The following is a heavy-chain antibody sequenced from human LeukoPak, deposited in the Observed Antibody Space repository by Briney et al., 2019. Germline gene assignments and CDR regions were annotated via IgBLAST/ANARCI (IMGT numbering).Heavy chain of an antibody. J-gene: IGHJ6*02. CDR3: AKSISRGKQQLVPGGRYYYYYYGMDV. CDR1: GFTFSSYE. Sequence: GGSLRLSCAASGFTFSSYEMNWVRQAPGKGLEWVSYISSSGSTIYYADSVKGRFTISRDNSKNTLYLQMNSLRAEDTAVYYCAKSISRGKQQLVPGGRYYYYYYGMDVWGQGTTVTVSS. V-gene: IGHV3-48*03. D-gene: IGHD6-13*01. CDR2: ISSSGSTI.